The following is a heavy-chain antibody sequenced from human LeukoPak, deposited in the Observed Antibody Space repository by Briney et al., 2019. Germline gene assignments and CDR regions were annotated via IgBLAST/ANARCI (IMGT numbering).Heavy chain of an antibody. CDR2: IYPGDSDT. J-gene: IGHJ6*03. CDR3: ARGRSMAAEGDYKDV. V-gene: IGHV5-51*01. CDR1: GYSFTSYW. D-gene: IGHD6-6*01. Sequence: GDSLKISCKGCGYSFTSYWIGWVRQMPGKGLEWMGIIYPGDSDTRYSPSFQGQVTISADKSISTAYLQWNSLKASDTAMYYCARGRSMAAEGDYKDVCGKGTTVTVSS.